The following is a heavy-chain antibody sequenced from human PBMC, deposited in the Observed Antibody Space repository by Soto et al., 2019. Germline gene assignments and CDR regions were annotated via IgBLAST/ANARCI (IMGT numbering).Heavy chain of an antibody. CDR1: GDSISGFY. Sequence: PSETLSLTCTVSGDSISGFYWSWIRQPPGKGLEWIGEINHSGSTNYNPSLKSRVTISVDTSKNQFSLKLSSVTAADTAVYYCARGLMQNWLFPLGFDYWGQGTLVTVSS. CDR2: INHSGST. CDR3: ARGLMQNWLFPLGFDY. V-gene: IGHV4-34*01. D-gene: IGHD3-9*01. J-gene: IGHJ4*02.